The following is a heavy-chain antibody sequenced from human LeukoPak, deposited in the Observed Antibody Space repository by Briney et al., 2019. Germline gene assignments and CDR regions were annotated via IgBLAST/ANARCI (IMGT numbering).Heavy chain of an antibody. CDR2: INHSGST. Sequence: SETLSLTCAVYGGSFSGYYWSWIRQPPGKGLEWIGEINHSGSTNYNPSLKSRVTISVDTSKNQFSLKLSSVTAADTAVYYCARDGYSGYGHYFDYWGQGTLVTVSS. V-gene: IGHV4-34*01. D-gene: IGHD5-12*01. J-gene: IGHJ4*02. CDR1: GGSFSGYY. CDR3: ARDGYSGYGHYFDY.